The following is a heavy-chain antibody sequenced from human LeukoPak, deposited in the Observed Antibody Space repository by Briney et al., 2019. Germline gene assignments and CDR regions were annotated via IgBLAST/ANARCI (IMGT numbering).Heavy chain of an antibody. CDR2: INHSGST. J-gene: IGHJ4*02. Sequence: SETLSLTCAVYGGSFSGYYWSWIRQPPGKGLEWIGEINHSGSTNYNPSLKSRVTISVDTSKSQFSLTLSSVTAADTAVYYCARGSLDGSGIAVFDYWGQGTLVTVSS. CDR3: ARGSLDGSGIAVFDY. V-gene: IGHV4-34*01. CDR1: GGSFSGYY. D-gene: IGHD3-22*01.